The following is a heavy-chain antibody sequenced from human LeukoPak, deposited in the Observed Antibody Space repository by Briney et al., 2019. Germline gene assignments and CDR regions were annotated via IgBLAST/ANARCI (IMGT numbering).Heavy chain of an antibody. D-gene: IGHD3-16*01. CDR3: ARWRGGQSEFDS. Sequence: QPGGSLTLSCEASGFTFGSYEMTWVRQAPGKGLEWLSYISTSGSIIVYADSVRGRFTVSRDNAKNSLYLQMNSLRVDDTAIYYCARWRGGQSEFDSWGQGTLVTVSS. CDR2: ISTSGSII. CDR1: GFTFGSYE. V-gene: IGHV3-48*03. J-gene: IGHJ4*02.